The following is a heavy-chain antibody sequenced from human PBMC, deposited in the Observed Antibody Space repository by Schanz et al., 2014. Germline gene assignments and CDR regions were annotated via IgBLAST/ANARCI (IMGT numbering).Heavy chain of an antibody. J-gene: IGHJ4*02. CDR3: AKDLLYGAPMPLNHLDY. CDR2: FIVDSGNT. Sequence: QVQLVESGGGVVQFGRSLRLSCVASGFTFSSYGMHWVRQAPGKGLEWVSGFIVDSGNTYYAGSVKGRFSISRDYSKNTLYLQMSSLRAEDTAVYYCAKDLLYGAPMPLNHLDYWGQGTLVTVSS. D-gene: IGHD2-2*01. V-gene: IGHV3-33*06. CDR1: GFTFSSYG.